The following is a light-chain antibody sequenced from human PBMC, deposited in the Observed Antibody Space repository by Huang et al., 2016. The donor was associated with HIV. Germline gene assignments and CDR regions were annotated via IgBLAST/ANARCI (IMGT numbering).Light chain of an antibody. Sequence: DIQMTQSPSSLSASVGDRVIITCRASQSIIKYLNWYQQRPGKAPKLLIYGASTLQDGFSSRFSGSGSGTEFTLTISSLQPEDAAMYYCQQSYRIPRTFGQGTSLEI. CDR1: QSIIKY. CDR3: QQSYRIPRT. V-gene: IGKV1-39*01. J-gene: IGKJ2*02. CDR2: GAS.